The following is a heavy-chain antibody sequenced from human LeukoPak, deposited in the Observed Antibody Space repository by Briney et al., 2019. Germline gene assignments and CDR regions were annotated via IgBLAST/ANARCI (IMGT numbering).Heavy chain of an antibody. CDR2: IYYSGST. CDR3: AKDRGGSYPTGFDP. CDR1: GGSISSSSYY. V-gene: IGHV4-39*07. Sequence: SETLSLTCTVSGGSISSSSYYWGWIRQPPGKGLKWIGSIYYSGSTYYNPSLKSRVTISVDTSKNQFSLKLSSVTAADTAVYYCAKDRGGSYPTGFDPWGQGTLVTVSS. J-gene: IGHJ5*02. D-gene: IGHD1-26*01.